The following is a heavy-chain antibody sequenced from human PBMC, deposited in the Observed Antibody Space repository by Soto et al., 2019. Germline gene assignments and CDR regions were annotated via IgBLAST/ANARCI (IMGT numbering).Heavy chain of an antibody. CDR3: ARDYSSSWYVYFDY. V-gene: IGHV4-34*01. J-gene: IGHJ4*02. Sequence: SETLSLTCAVYGGSFSGYYWSWIRQPPGKGLEWIGEINHSGSTNYNPSLKSRVTISVDTSKNQFSLKLSSVTAADTAVYYCARDYSSSWYVYFDYWGQGTLVTVSS. CDR1: GGSFSGYY. D-gene: IGHD6-13*01. CDR2: INHSGST.